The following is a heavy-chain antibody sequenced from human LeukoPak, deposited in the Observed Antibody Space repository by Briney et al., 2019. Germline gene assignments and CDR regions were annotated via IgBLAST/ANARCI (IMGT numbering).Heavy chain of an antibody. J-gene: IGHJ6*03. CDR2: ISYDGSNK. D-gene: IGHD6-13*01. Sequence: GGSLRLSCAASGFTFSSYGMHWVRQAPGKGLEWVAVISYDGSNKYYADSVKGRFTISRDNSKNTLYLQMNSLRAEDTAVYYCAGEIAAAGTYYMDVWGKGTTVTISS. V-gene: IGHV3-30*03. CDR1: GFTFSSYG. CDR3: AGEIAAAGTYYMDV.